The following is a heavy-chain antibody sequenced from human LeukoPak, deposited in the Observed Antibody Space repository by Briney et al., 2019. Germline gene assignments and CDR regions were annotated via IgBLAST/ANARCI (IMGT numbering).Heavy chain of an antibody. J-gene: IGHJ3*02. D-gene: IGHD6-13*01. CDR3: ARNGYSSSWADAFDI. Sequence: AGGSLRLSCAASGFTFSNYWMSWVRQAPGKGPEWVANIKQDGSEKYYVDSVKGRFTISRDNAKSSLYLQMNSLRAEDTAVYYCARNGYSSSWADAFDIWGQGTMVTVSS. CDR1: GFTFSNYW. V-gene: IGHV3-7*03. CDR2: IKQDGSEK.